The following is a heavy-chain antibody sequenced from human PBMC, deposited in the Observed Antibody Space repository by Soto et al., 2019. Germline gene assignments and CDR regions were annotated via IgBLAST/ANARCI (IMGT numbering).Heavy chain of an antibody. CDR3: ARANCSRTSCYVRHYYYGMDV. CDR2: IYHSGST. CDR1: GGSISSSNW. V-gene: IGHV4-4*02. D-gene: IGHD2-2*01. J-gene: IGHJ6*02. Sequence: SETLSLTCAVSGGSISSSNWWSWVRQPPGKGLEWIGEIYHSGSTNYNPSLKSRVTISVDKSKNQFSLKLSSVTAADTAVYYCARANCSRTSCYVRHYYYGMDVWGQGTTVTVSS.